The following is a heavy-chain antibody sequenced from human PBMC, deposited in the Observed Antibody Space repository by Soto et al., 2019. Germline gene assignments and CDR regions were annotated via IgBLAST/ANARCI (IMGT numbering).Heavy chain of an antibody. CDR2: IIPIFGTA. CDR3: ARMGFGDLLPYYYGMDV. D-gene: IGHD3-10*01. V-gene: IGHV1-69*01. Sequence: QVQLVQSGAEVKKPGSSVKVSCKASGGTFSSYAISWVRQAPGQGLEWMGGIIPIFGTANYAQKFQGRVTITADESTSTAYMELSSLRSEDTAVYYCARMGFGDLLPYYYGMDVWGQGTTVTVSS. CDR1: GGTFSSYA. J-gene: IGHJ6*02.